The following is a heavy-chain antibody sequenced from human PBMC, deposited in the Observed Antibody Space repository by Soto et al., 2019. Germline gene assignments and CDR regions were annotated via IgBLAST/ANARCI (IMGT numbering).Heavy chain of an antibody. D-gene: IGHD6-19*01. CDR1: GGSISSGGYY. V-gene: IGHV4-31*03. Sequence: SETLSLTCTVSGGSISSGGYYWSWIRQHPGKGLEWIGYIYYSGSTYYNPSLKSRVTISVDTSKNQFSLKLSSVTAADTAVYYCARAHGIAVAGTYYFDYWGQGTLVTVSS. CDR3: ARAHGIAVAGTYYFDY. CDR2: IYYSGST. J-gene: IGHJ4*02.